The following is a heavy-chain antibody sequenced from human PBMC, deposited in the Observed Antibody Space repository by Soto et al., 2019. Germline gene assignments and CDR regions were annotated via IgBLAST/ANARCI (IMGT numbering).Heavy chain of an antibody. D-gene: IGHD6-6*01. V-gene: IGHV1-18*01. CDR2: ISAYNGNT. J-gene: IGHJ6*02. Sequence: QVQLVQSGAEVKKPGVSVKVSCKASGYTFTSYGISWVRQAPGQGLEWMGWISAYNGNTNYAQKLQGRVTMTTDTSTSTAYMELRSLRSDDTAVYYCARDPQYSRYYYYYGMDVWGQGTTVTVSS. CDR1: GYTFTSYG. CDR3: ARDPQYSRYYYYYGMDV.